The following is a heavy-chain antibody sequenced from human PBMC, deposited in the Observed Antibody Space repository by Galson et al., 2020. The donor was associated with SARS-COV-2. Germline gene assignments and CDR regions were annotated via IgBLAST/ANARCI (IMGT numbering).Heavy chain of an antibody. CDR3: ARRGYCSSTSCHIGHFDY. CDR1: GGSISSSNW. J-gene: IGHJ4*02. V-gene: IGHV4-4*02. CDR2: IYHSGST. D-gene: IGHD2-2*02. Sequence: SETLSLTCAVSGGSISSSNWWSWVRQHPAKGLEWIGDIYHSGSTNYTPSLKSRVTISVDKSKNQFSLMLSSVTAADTAVYYCARRGYCSSTSCHIGHFDYWGQGTLGTVSS.